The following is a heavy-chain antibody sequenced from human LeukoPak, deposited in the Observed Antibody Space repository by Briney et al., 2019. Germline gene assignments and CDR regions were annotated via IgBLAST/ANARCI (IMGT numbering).Heavy chain of an antibody. D-gene: IGHD6-13*01. CDR1: GYTFTSHY. CDR3: ARVLAAAAPWFDP. J-gene: IGHJ5*02. V-gene: IGHV1-46*01. CDR2: INPSGGST. Sequence: ASVKVSCKASGYTFTSHYMHWVRQAPGQGLEWMGIINPSGGSTSYAQKFQGRVTMTRDTSTSTVYMELSSLRSEDTAVYYCARVLAAAAPWFDPWGQGTLVTVSS.